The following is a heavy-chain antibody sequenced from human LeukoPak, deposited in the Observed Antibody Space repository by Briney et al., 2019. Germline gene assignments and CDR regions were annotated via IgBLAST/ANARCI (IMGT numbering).Heavy chain of an antibody. CDR1: GCTFSAYY. CDR2: INPSSGGT. CDR3: ARDRNTNYRFDF. J-gene: IGHJ4*02. D-gene: IGHD4-11*01. Sequence: ASVKVSCKTSGCTFSAYYIHWVRQAPGQGLEWMGRINPSSGGTTYAQKFQGRVTMTRDTSVSTAYMEVNSLKSDDTAVYYCARDRNTNYRFDFWGQGTLVIVSS. V-gene: IGHV1-2*06.